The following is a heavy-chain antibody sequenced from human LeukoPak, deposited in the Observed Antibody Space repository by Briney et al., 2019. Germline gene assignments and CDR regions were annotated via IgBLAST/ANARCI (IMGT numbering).Heavy chain of an antibody. CDR1: GFTFSSYS. CDR3: ARDSFWAFDY. D-gene: IGHD3-16*01. Sequence: GGSLRLSCAASGFTFSSYSMNWVRQAPGTGLEWVSYISDRSGTIYYADSVKGRFTISGDNAKNSLYLQMNSLRDEDTAVYYCARDSFWAFDYWGQGTLVTVSA. CDR2: ISDRSGTI. V-gene: IGHV3-48*02. J-gene: IGHJ4*02.